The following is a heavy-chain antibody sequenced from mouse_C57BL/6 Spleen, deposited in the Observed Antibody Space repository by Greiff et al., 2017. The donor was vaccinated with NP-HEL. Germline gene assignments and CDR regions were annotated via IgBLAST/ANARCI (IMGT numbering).Heavy chain of an antibody. V-gene: IGHV1-64*01. CDR2: IHPNSGST. CDR3: ARWGIYDYDDPSWFAY. D-gene: IGHD2-4*01. CDR1: GYTFTSYW. Sequence: QVQLQQPGAELVKPGASVKLSCKASGYTFTSYWMHWVKQRPGQGLEWIGMIHPNSGSTNYNEKFKSKATLTVDKSSSTAYMQLSSLTSEDSAVYYCARWGIYDYDDPSWFAYWGQGTLVTVSA. J-gene: IGHJ3*01.